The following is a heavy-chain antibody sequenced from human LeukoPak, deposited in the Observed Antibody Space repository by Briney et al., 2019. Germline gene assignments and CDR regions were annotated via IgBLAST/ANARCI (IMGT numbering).Heavy chain of an antibody. V-gene: IGHV1-69*13. J-gene: IGHJ6*02. Sequence: SVKVSCKASGGTFISYAISWVRQAPGQGLEWMGGIIPIFGTANYAQKFQGRVTITADESTSTAYMELSSLRSEDTAVYYCAREGLYYYGMDVWGQGTTVTVSS. CDR1: GGTFISYA. CDR2: IIPIFGTA. CDR3: AREGLYYYGMDV.